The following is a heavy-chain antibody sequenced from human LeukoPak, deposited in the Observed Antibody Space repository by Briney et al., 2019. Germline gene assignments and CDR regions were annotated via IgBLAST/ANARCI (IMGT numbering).Heavy chain of an antibody. D-gene: IGHD6-13*01. CDR2: INPNTGGT. CDR3: ARSGGVRQPPGY. CDR1: GYTFTGYY. Sequence: ASVKVSCKASGYTFTGYYIHWVRQAPGRGLGWMGWINPNTGGTYHAQKFQGRVTMTRDTSISTAYMELSRLRSDDTAVYYCARSGGVRQPPGYWGQGTLVTVSS. J-gene: IGHJ4*02. V-gene: IGHV1-2*02.